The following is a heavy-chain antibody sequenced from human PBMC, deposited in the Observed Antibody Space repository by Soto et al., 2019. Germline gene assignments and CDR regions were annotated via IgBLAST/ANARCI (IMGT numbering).Heavy chain of an antibody. CDR1: GYTFSSYA. D-gene: IGHD4-17*01. V-gene: IGHV1-3*01. Sequence: QVQLVQSGAEVKKPGASVKVSCKASGYTFSSYAMHWVRQAPGQRLEWMGWINAGNGNTKYSQKFQGRVTITRDTSASTVYMELSSLRSEDTALYCCASGLPAGDYGLDAFDIWGQGTMVTVSS. J-gene: IGHJ3*02. CDR3: ASGLPAGDYGLDAFDI. CDR2: INAGNGNT.